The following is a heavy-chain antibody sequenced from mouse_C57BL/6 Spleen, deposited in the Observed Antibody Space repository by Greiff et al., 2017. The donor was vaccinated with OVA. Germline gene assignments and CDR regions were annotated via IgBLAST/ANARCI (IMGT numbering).Heavy chain of an antibody. J-gene: IGHJ1*03. CDR2: ISDGGSYT. Sequence: EVHLVESGGGLVKPGGSLKLSCAASGFTFSSYAMSWVRQTPEKRLEWVATISDGGSYTYYPDNVKGRFTISRDNAKNNLYLQMSHLKSEDTAMYYCARDGAGGNYGRYFDVWGTGTTVTVSS. V-gene: IGHV5-4*01. D-gene: IGHD2-1*01. CDR1: GFTFSSYA. CDR3: ARDGAGGNYGRYFDV.